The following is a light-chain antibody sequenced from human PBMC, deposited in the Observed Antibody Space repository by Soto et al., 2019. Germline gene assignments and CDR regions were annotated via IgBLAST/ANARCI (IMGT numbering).Light chain of an antibody. Sequence: DIHMTQSPSTLSASVGDRVTITCRASQTINVWLAWYQQKPGKAPKLLSSKASSLESGVPSRFSGSGSGTEFTLTISSLHPDDFATYYCQQYKAFSYTFGQWTELVVK. V-gene: IGKV1-5*03. J-gene: IGKJ2*01. CDR1: QTINVW. CDR3: QQYKAFSYT. CDR2: KAS.